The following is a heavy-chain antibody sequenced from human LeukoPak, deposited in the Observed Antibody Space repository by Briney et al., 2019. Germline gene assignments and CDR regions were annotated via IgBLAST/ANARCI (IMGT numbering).Heavy chain of an antibody. Sequence: PSETLSLTCAVSGVSISSSNWRSWVRQPPGKGLEWSGEIYHSGSTNYNPSLKSRVTISVDKSKNQFSLKLSSVTAADTAVYYCARTPVGSSWYNPRGAFDIWGQGTMVTVSS. J-gene: IGHJ3*02. D-gene: IGHD6-13*01. CDR1: GVSISSSNW. V-gene: IGHV4-4*02. CDR3: ARTPVGSSWYNPRGAFDI. CDR2: IYHSGST.